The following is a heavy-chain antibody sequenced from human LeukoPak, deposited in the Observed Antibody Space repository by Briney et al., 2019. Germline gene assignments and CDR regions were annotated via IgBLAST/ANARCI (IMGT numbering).Heavy chain of an antibody. CDR3: ARDPSSMVRGVIIYYFGH. D-gene: IGHD3-10*01. CDR1: GYTFTGHY. CDR2: INPNSGGT. J-gene: IGHJ4*02. Sequence: GASVKVSCKASGYTFTGHYLHWVRQAPGQGLEWMGWINPNSGGTNSAQKFQGRVTMTWDTSVNTAYLEVNSLRSDDTAVYYCARDPSSMVRGVIIYYFGHWGQGTLVTVSS. V-gene: IGHV1-2*02.